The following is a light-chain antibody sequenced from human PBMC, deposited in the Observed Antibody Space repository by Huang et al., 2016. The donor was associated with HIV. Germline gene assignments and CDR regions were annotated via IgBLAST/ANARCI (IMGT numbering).Light chain of an antibody. Sequence: EIVMTQSPATLSVSPGERATLSCRASQRVSSNLAWYQQKPGQAPRLLIYGASTRATGIPARISGSGSGTEFTLTISSLQSEDFAVYYCQQYNKWPPWTFGQGTKVEIK. V-gene: IGKV3-15*01. CDR2: GAS. CDR3: QQYNKWPPWT. CDR1: QRVSSN. J-gene: IGKJ1*01.